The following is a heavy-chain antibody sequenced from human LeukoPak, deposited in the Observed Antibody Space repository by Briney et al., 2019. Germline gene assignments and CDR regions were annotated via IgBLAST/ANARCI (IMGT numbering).Heavy chain of an antibody. CDR2: ISWNSGSI. V-gene: IGHV3-9*01. Sequence: PGRSLRLSCAASGFTFDDYAMHWVRQVPGKGLEWVSGISWNSGSIGYADSVKGRFTISRDNAKNSLNLQMNSLRAEDTALYCCAKDLVPQTQPDCSRISCPQPDYHYYGMDVWGQGTTVTVSS. CDR1: GFTFDDYA. CDR3: AKDLVPQTQPDCSRISCPQPDYHYYGMDV. D-gene: IGHD2-2*01. J-gene: IGHJ6*02.